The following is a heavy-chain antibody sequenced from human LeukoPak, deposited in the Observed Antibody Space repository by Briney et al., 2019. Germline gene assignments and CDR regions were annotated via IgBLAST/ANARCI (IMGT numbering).Heavy chain of an antibody. CDR2: IYYSGGT. V-gene: IGHV4-59*08. Sequence: PSETLSLTCTVSGGSISGYYWSWIRQPPGKGLVWIGYIYYSGGTNYNPSLKSRVTISVDTSKNQFSLKLSSVTAADTAVYYCARHAHSSSWYHFDYWGQGTLVTVSS. J-gene: IGHJ4*02. CDR1: GGSISGYY. D-gene: IGHD6-13*01. CDR3: ARHAHSSSWYHFDY.